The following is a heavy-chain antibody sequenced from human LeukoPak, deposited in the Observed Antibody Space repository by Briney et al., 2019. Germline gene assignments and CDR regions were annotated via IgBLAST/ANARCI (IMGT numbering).Heavy chain of an antibody. V-gene: IGHV4-38-2*02. CDR2: IYHNGGA. CDR1: GYSINNGYQ. J-gene: IGHJ5*02. Sequence: PSETLSLTCAVSGYSINNGYQWAWIRQSPGRGVEWIGSIYHNGGAHYNPSLRSRVVISVDTSNNQFSLRLSSVTVADTAVYYCARDPRWLTPDCTSTSCYENYFDPWGRGTLVTVSS. D-gene: IGHD2-2*01. CDR3: ARDPRWLTPDCTSTSCYENYFDP.